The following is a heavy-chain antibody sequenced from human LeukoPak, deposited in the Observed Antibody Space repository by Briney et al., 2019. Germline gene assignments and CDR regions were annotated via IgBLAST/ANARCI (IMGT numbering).Heavy chain of an antibody. J-gene: IGHJ6*02. CDR1: GFTFSSYG. CDR2: ISYDGSNK. Sequence: QAGGSLRLSCAASGFTFSSYGMHWVRQAPGKGLEWVAVISYDGSNKYYADSVKGRFTISRDNSKNTLYLQMNSLRAEDTAVYYCAKDRDRRNYYYYGMDVWGQGTTVTVSS. V-gene: IGHV3-30*18. D-gene: IGHD1-14*01. CDR3: AKDRDRRNYYYYGMDV.